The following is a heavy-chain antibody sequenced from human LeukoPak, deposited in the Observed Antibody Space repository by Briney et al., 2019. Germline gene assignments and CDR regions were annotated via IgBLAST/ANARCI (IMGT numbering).Heavy chain of an antibody. V-gene: IGHV3-73*01. J-gene: IGHJ4*02. D-gene: IGHD1-26*01. Sequence: GGSLTLSCAASGFTFSGSGIHWVRQASGKGLEWVGRIRSKANSYATAYAASVKGRFTISRDDSENTAYLQMNSLKTEDTAVYYCTTAGSWEVQDYWGQGTLVTVSS. CDR1: GFTFSGSG. CDR3: TTAGSWEVQDY. CDR2: IRSKANSYAT.